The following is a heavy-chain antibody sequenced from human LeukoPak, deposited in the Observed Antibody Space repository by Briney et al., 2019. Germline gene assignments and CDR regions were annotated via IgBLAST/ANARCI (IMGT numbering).Heavy chain of an antibody. V-gene: IGHV1-2*02. CDR3: ARARDYYDPILVFDY. CDR2: ITPNSGGT. D-gene: IGHD3-22*01. J-gene: IGHJ4*02. CDR1: GYTFTDYY. Sequence: ASVKVSCKASGYTFTDYYIHWVRQAPGQGLEWMGWITPNSGGTNYAQKFQDRVTMTRDTSISTAYMEMSRLRSDDTAVYFCARARDYYDPILVFDYWGQGTLVTVSS.